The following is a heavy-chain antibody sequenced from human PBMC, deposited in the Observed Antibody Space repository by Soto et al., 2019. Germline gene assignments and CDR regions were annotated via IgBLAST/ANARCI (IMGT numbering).Heavy chain of an antibody. Sequence: GGSLRLSCAASGFTFSDYYMSWIRQAPGKGLEWVSYISSSGSTIYYADSVKGRFTISRDNAKNSLYLQMNSLRAEDTAVYYCARVSPRYCSSTSCYARRAFDIWGQGTMVTVSS. CDR2: ISSSGSTI. CDR1: GFTFSDYY. J-gene: IGHJ3*02. CDR3: ARVSPRYCSSTSCYARRAFDI. V-gene: IGHV3-11*01. D-gene: IGHD2-2*01.